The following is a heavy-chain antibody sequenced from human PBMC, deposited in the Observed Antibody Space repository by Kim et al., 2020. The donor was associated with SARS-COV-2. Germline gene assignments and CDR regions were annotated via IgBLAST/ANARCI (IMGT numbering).Heavy chain of an antibody. J-gene: IGHJ6*02. V-gene: IGHV3-30*07. D-gene: IGHD5-18*01. Sequence: SVKARFTSSRDNSKNTGYLQMNSLRAEDTAVYYCARDRDGYSYGSSGMDVWGQGTTVTVSS. CDR3: ARDRDGYSYGSSGMDV.